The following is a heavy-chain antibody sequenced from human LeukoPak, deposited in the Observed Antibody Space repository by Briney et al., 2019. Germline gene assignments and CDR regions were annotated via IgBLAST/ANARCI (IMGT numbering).Heavy chain of an antibody. J-gene: IGHJ2*01. D-gene: IGHD3-16*01. Sequence: GRSLRLSCAPSGFTFRNYGIHWVRQAPGKGLEWVTAISYDGTKKFYSDSGEGRFTISKDNSMNTLYLQINSLRAEDTALYFCARDADTTTRNWYFDLWGRGTLLTVSS. CDR2: ISYDGTKK. CDR1: GFTFRNYG. CDR3: ARDADTTTRNWYFDL. V-gene: IGHV3-30*03.